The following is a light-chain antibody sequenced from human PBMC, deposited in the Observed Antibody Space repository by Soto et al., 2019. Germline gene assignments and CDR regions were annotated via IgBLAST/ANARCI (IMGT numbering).Light chain of an antibody. Sequence: DIQMTQSPSSLSASVGDRVTITCRASQTINRYLNWYQQKPGKAPKLLIYKASSLQSGVPSRFSGSGSGTEFTLTISSLQPDDFATYYCQQYSSYPYTFGQGTKLEIK. J-gene: IGKJ2*01. CDR3: QQYSSYPYT. CDR2: KAS. V-gene: IGKV1-5*03. CDR1: QTINRY.